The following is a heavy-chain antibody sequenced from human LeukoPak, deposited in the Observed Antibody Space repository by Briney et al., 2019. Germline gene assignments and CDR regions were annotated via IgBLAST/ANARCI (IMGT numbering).Heavy chain of an antibody. CDR3: ARGQIPQITMVRPYGMDV. Sequence: SETLSLTCAVYGGSFSGYYWSWIRQPPGKGLEWIGEINHSGSTNYNPSLKSRVTITVDTSKNQFSLKLRSVTAADTAVYYCARGQIPQITMVRPYGMDVWGQGTTVTVSS. J-gene: IGHJ6*02. D-gene: IGHD3-10*01. CDR2: INHSGST. V-gene: IGHV4-34*01. CDR1: GGSFSGYY.